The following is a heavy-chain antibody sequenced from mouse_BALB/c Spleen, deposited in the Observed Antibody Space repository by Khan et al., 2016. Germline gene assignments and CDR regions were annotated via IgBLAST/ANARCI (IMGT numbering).Heavy chain of an antibody. V-gene: IGHV3-8*02. CDR1: GDFITSGY. CDR2: ISYTGIT. J-gene: IGHJ4*01. CDR3: VRSGTRENAMDY. Sequence: EVKLLESGPSLVKPSQTLSLTCSVSGDFITSGYWNWIRKFPGNNLEYMGYISYTGITYYNPSLKSRISITRDTSKNQYYLQLNSVTTEDTATYSCVRSGTRENAMDYWGQGTSVTVSS. D-gene: IGHD1-1*01.